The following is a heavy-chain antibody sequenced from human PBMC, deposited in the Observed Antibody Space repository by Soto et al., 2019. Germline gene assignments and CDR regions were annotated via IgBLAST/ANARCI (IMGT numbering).Heavy chain of an antibody. V-gene: IGHV1-46*01. CDR1: GYTFTIYY. J-gene: IGHJ5*02. Sequence: ASVKVSCKASGYTFTIYYMHWVRQAPGQGLEWMGIIDPSGGGTSYAQKFQGRLTMTRDTSTSTVYMELSSLRSEDTAVYYCARDRVDCSGGNCWRSVEDTWGQGTLVTVSS. CDR2: IDPSGGGT. CDR3: ARDRVDCSGGNCWRSVEDT. D-gene: IGHD2-15*01.